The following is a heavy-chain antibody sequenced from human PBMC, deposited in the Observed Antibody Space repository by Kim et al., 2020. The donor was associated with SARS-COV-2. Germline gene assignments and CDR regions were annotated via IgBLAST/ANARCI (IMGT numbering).Heavy chain of an antibody. D-gene: IGHD6-6*01. V-gene: IGHV3-30*02. J-gene: IGHJ4*02. Sequence: DSVKGRFTISRDNSKNTLYLQMNSLRAEDTAVYYCANAGLEYSSSSGPDYWGQGTLVTVSS. CDR3: ANAGLEYSSSSGPDY.